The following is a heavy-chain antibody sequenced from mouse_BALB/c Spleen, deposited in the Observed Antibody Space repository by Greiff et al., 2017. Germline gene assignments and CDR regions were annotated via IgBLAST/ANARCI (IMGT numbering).Heavy chain of an antibody. D-gene: IGHD1-1*01. J-gene: IGHJ2*01. CDR2: ISSGSSTI. V-gene: IGHV5-17*02. CDR3: ARSDYGFDY. CDR1: GFTFSSFG. Sequence: DVKLVESGGGLVQPGGSRKLSCAASGFTFSSFGMHWVRQAPEKGLEWVAYISSGSSTIYYADTVKGRFTISRDNPKNTLFLQMTSLRSEDTAMYYCARSDYGFDYWGQGTTLTVSS.